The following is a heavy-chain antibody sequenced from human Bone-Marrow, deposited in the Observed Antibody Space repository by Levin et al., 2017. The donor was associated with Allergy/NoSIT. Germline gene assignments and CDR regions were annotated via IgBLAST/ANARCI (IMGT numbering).Heavy chain of an antibody. Sequence: SQTLSLTCAVSGYSIRSGYYWGWIRQPPGKGLEWIGSIYHSGSTYYNPSLKSRVTISVDTSKNQFSLKLSSVTAADTAVYYCAVYRGYGMDVWGQGTTVTVSS. V-gene: IGHV4-38-2*01. CDR1: GYSIRSGYY. D-gene: IGHD2-2*01. CDR3: AVYRGYGMDV. J-gene: IGHJ6*02. CDR2: IYHSGST.